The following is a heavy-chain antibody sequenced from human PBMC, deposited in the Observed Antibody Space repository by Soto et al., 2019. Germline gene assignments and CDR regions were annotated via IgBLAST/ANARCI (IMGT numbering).Heavy chain of an antibody. D-gene: IGHD6-13*01. CDR2: IKRDGSET. J-gene: IGHJ6*02. V-gene: IGHV3-7*03. CDR3: AKDSSSWYVYYYYGMDV. CDR1: PFIFSTYW. Sequence: GSLRLSCAAPPFIFSTYWMTWVRQAPGKGLEWVANIKRDGSETHYADSVKGRFTISRDNAKNSLYLQMNSLRAEDTAVYYCAKDSSSWYVYYYYGMDVWGQGTTVTVSS.